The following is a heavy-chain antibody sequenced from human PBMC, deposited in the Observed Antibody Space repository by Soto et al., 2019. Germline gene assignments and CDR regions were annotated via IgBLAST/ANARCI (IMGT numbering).Heavy chain of an antibody. J-gene: IGHJ4*02. V-gene: IGHV1-3*04. CDR1: GYTFTRYT. CDR2: INTDNGNT. D-gene: IGHD2-2*01. Sequence: QVHLVQSGAEVKKPGASVKISFEASGYTFTRYTLPWVRQAPGQRLEWMGWINTDNGNTGYSQKFQGRVTVVRDTSARIVYMELSSLMSGDTAVYYCARDFDQGSFDYWGQGTLVTVSS. CDR3: ARDFDQGSFDY.